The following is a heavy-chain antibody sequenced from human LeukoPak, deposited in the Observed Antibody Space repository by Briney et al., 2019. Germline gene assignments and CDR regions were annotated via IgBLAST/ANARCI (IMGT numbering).Heavy chain of an antibody. CDR2: IYYSGST. V-gene: IGHV4-39*01. CDR3: ARQGSYYLDY. CDR1: GVSISSSSYY. Sequence: SETLSLTCTVSGVSISSSSYYWGWIRQPPGKGLEGIGSIYYSGSTYYNPSHKRRVTISVDTSKNQFSLRQSSVTAADTAVYYCARQGSYYLDYWGQRTLVTVSS. J-gene: IGHJ4*02.